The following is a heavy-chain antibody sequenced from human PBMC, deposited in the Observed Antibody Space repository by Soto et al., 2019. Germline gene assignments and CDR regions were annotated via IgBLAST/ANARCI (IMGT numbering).Heavy chain of an antibody. CDR3: ARATIVGATFFDP. CDR1: GGSISSGGYS. J-gene: IGHJ5*02. D-gene: IGHD1-26*01. V-gene: IGHV4-30-2*01. Sequence: SETLSLTCAVSGGSISSGGYSWSWIRQPPGKGLEWIGYIYHSGSTYYNPSLKSRVTISVDRSKNQFSLKLSSVTAADTAVYYCARATIVGATFFDPWGQGTLVTVSS. CDR2: IYHSGST.